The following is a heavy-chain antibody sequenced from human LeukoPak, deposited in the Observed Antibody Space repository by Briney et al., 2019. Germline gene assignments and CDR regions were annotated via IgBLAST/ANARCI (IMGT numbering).Heavy chain of an antibody. D-gene: IGHD1-14*01. CDR2: IPYSGST. J-gene: IGHJ3*02. Sequence: SEPLSLTCTVSGGSISSYYWSWIRQPPGKGLEWIGYIPYSGSTSYSPSLRSRLTVSVDTSKNQFSLKLTSVTAADTAVYYCARHWGDSPNHSDDLYAFDIWGQGTMVTVSS. V-gene: IGHV4-59*08. CDR1: GGSISSYY. CDR3: ARHWGDSPNHSDDLYAFDI.